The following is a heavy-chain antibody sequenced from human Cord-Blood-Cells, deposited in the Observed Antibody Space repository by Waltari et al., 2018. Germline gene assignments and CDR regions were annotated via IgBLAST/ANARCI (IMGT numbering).Heavy chain of an antibody. V-gene: IGHV1-18*01. D-gene: IGHD1-26*01. J-gene: IGHJ6*02. CDR2: ISAYNGNT. Sequence: ISWVRQAPGQGLEWMGWISAYNGNTNYAQKLQGRVTMTTDTSTSTAYMELRSLRSDDTAVYYCARDEAGGGSYYYYYYGMDVWGQGTTVTVSS. CDR3: ARDEAGGGSYYYYYYGMDV.